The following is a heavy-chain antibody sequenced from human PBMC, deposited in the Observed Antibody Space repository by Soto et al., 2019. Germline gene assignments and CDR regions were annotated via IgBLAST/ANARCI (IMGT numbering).Heavy chain of an antibody. V-gene: IGHV4-31*03. CDR1: GGSISSGGYY. CDR3: ARANSGYDHDAFDI. Sequence: PSETLSLTCTVSGGSISSGGYYWSWIRQHPGKGLEWIGYIYYSGSTYYNPSLKSRVTISVDTSKNQFSLKLSSVTAADTAVYYCARANSGYDHDAFDIWGQGTMVTVSS. CDR2: IYYSGST. D-gene: IGHD5-12*01. J-gene: IGHJ3*02.